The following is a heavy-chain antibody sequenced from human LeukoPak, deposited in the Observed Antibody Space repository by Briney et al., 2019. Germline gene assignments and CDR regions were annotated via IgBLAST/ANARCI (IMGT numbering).Heavy chain of an antibody. Sequence: SSEKVSCKASGFTFTRSAMQWVRQAPGQRLEWVGWIVVVSGNTNYAQKFQERVTITSHMSTSTAYMELSSLRSEDTAVYYCAALFPNAYRSHFDYWGQGTLVTVSS. CDR2: IVVVSGNT. V-gene: IGHV1-58*02. J-gene: IGHJ4*02. D-gene: IGHD2-21*01. CDR1: GFTFTRSA. CDR3: AALFPNAYRSHFDY.